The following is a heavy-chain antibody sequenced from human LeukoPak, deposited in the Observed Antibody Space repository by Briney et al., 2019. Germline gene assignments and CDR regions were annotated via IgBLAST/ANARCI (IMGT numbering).Heavy chain of an antibody. J-gene: IGHJ4*02. CDR1: GGSISSGSYY. V-gene: IGHV4-61*02. CDR2: IYTSGST. D-gene: IGHD3-10*01. CDR3: ARDRGSSGWFDY. Sequence: TSETLSLTCTVSGGSISSGSYYWSWIRQPAGKGLEWIGRIYTSGSTNYNPSLKSRVTISVDTSKNQFSLKLSSVTAADTAVYYCARDRGSSGWFDYWGQGTLVTVSS.